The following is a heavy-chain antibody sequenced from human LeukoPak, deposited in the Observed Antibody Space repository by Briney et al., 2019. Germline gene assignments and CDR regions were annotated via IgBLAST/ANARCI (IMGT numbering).Heavy chain of an antibody. CDR1: GFTFSSCG. CDR2: IWYDGSNK. CDR3: AKVAAHSSGWYDY. D-gene: IGHD6-19*01. Sequence: GGSLRLSCAASGFTFSSCGMHWVRQAPGKGLEWVAVIWYDGSNKYYADSVKGRFTISRDNSKNTLYLQMNSLRAEDTAVYYCAKVAAHSSGWYDYWGQGTLVTVSS. J-gene: IGHJ4*02. V-gene: IGHV3-33*06.